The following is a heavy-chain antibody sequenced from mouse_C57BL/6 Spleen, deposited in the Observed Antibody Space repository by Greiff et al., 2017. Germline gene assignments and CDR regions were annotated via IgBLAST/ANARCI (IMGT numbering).Heavy chain of an antibody. D-gene: IGHD1-1*01. CDR3: AGGYYYGSSPWFAY. J-gene: IGHJ3*01. V-gene: IGHV1-54*01. CDR2: INPGSGGT. CDR1: GYAFTNYL. Sequence: VQGVESGAELVRPGTSVKVSCKASGYAFTNYLIEWVKQRPGQGLEWIGVINPGSGGTNYNEKFKGKATLTADKSSSTAYMQLSSLTSEDSAVYFCAGGYYYGSSPWFAYWGQGTLVTVSA.